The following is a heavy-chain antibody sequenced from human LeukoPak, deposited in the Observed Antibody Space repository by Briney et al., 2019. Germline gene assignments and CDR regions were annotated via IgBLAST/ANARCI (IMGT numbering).Heavy chain of an antibody. CDR1: GYSISSGYY. Sequence: SETLSLTCTVSGYSISSGYYWGWIRQPPGEGLEWIGSIYHSGSTYYNPSLKSRVTISVDTSKNQFSLKLSSVTAADTAVYYCARHLAWFDPWGQGTLVTVSS. CDR3: ARHLAWFDP. CDR2: IYHSGST. D-gene: IGHD3-16*01. V-gene: IGHV4-38-2*02. J-gene: IGHJ5*02.